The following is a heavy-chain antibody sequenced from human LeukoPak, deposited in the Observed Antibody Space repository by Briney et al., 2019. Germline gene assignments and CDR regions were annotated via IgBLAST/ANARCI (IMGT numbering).Heavy chain of an antibody. Sequence: SETLSLTCTVSGGSISSYYWSWIRQPPGKGLEWIGYIYYSGSTNYNPSLKSRVTISVDTSKNQFSLKLTSVTAADTAVYYCARGVTMIVVVIHDWYFDLWGRGTLVTVSS. CDR1: GGSISSYY. CDR2: IYYSGST. D-gene: IGHD3-22*01. J-gene: IGHJ2*01. CDR3: ARGVTMIVVVIHDWYFDL. V-gene: IGHV4-59*01.